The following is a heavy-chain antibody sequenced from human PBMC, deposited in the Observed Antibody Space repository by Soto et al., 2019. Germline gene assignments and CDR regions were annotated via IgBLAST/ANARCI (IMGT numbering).Heavy chain of an antibody. Sequence: ASVKVSCKASGYSFTSYGISWVRQAPGQGLEWMGWISAYNGNTNYAQKLQGRVTMTRDTSTSTAYMELRSLRSDDTAVYYCARDAQGVFLHYWGQGTLVTVSS. J-gene: IGHJ4*02. V-gene: IGHV1-18*01. CDR2: ISAYNGNT. D-gene: IGHD3-16*01. CDR3: ARDAQGVFLHY. CDR1: GYSFTSYG.